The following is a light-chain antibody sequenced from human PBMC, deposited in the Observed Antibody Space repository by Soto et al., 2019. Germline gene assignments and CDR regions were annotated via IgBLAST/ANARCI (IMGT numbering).Light chain of an antibody. CDR2: DIF. V-gene: IGKV3D-15*01. Sequence: EIVMKQSPSTLSVSSVLRATLSCRASQSVGSDLAWYQQKPGQAARLVIYDIFTMATFVPTRISGSVSGKEFSLTISSPQSDDFAVYYCQQYNSRALNFGGGTKV. CDR1: QSVGSD. CDR3: QQYNSRALN. J-gene: IGKJ4*01.